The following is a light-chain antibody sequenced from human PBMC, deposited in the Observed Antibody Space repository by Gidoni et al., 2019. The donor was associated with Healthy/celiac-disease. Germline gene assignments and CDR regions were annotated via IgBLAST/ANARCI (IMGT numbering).Light chain of an antibody. Sequence: EIVLTQSPATLSVSPGERATLSCRASQSVSSYLAWYQQKPGQAPRLLIYDASNRATGIPARFSGSGSGTDFTLTISSLEPEDFAVYYCQQRSNWPGFXXXTKVEIK. J-gene: IGKJ1*01. V-gene: IGKV3-11*01. CDR1: QSVSSY. CDR2: DAS. CDR3: QQRSNWPG.